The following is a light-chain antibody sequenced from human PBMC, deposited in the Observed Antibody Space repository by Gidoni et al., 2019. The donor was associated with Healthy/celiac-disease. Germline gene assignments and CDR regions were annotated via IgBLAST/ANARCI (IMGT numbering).Light chain of an antibody. CDR3: QQYGSSPR. V-gene: IGKV3-20*01. Sequence: IVLTQSPGTLSLSPGERATLSCRASQCVSSSYLAWYQQKPGQAPSLLIYGASSRATGIPDRFSGSGSGTDFTLTISRLEPEDCAVYYCQQYGSSPRFGQGTKVDIK. CDR2: GAS. J-gene: IGKJ1*01. CDR1: QCVSSSY.